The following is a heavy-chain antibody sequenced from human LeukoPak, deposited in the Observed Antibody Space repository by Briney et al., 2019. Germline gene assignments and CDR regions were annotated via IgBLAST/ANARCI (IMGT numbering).Heavy chain of an antibody. CDR3: ASTNYRGGTTGYNWFGP. Sequence: GGSLRLSCAASGFTFSNCAMHWVRQAPGKGLEWVAVISYDGSNEYYADSVKGRFTISRDNSKNTLYLQMNSLRAEDTAMYYCASTNYRGGTTGYNWFGPWGQGTLVTVFS. D-gene: IGHD1-26*01. J-gene: IGHJ5*02. V-gene: IGHV3-30-3*01. CDR2: ISYDGSNE. CDR1: GFTFSNCA.